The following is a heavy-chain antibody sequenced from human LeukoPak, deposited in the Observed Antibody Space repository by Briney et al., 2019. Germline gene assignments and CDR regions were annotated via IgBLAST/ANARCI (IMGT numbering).Heavy chain of an antibody. J-gene: IGHJ2*01. CDR3: ARGHCSGGICYDWYFDL. D-gene: IGHD2-15*01. CDR1: GYTFTGYY. V-gene: IGHV1-2*02. Sequence: GASVKVSCKASGYTFTGYYMHWVRQAPGQGLEWMGWINPNSGGTNYAQKFQGRVTMIRDTSISTAYMELSRLRSDDTANYYCARGHCSGGICYDWYFDLWGRGTLVTVSS. CDR2: INPNSGGT.